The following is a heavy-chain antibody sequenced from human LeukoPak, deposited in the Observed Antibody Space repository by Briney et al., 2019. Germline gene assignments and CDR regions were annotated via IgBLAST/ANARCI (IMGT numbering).Heavy chain of an antibody. V-gene: IGHV3-33*01. D-gene: IGHD3-10*01. CDR1: GFTFSSYG. Sequence: GGSLRLSCAASGFTFSSYGMHWVRQAPGKGLEWVAVIWYDGSNKYYADSVKGRFTISRDNSKNTLYLQMNSLRAEDTAVYYCARAIRSGTFYLAFWGQGTLVTVSS. J-gene: IGHJ1*01. CDR3: ARAIRSGTFYLAF. CDR2: IWYDGSNK.